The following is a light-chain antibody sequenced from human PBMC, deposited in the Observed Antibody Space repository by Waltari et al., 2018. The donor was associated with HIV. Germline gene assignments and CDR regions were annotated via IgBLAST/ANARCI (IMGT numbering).Light chain of an antibody. CDR1: NSNVENNY. Sequence: QSILTQPPSVSAAPGQKVSFSCSGGNSNVENNYVSWYQQVPGKAPRLLIYDNEKRPSGIPDRFSASKAGMSATLDITGLQIVDEADYYCGTWDSSLNLYVFGPGTTVAVL. V-gene: IGLV1-51*01. CDR2: DNE. J-gene: IGLJ1*01. CDR3: GTWDSSLNLYV.